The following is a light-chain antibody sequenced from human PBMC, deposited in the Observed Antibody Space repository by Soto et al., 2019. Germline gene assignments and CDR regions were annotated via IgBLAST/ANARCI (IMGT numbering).Light chain of an antibody. J-gene: IGKJ4*01. CDR2: DAS. Sequence: IVLTQSPATLSVSPGERATLSCRASQAVGSNLAWYQQRPGQAPRLLIYDASTRATGIPHRFSGGGSGTDFTPTISGLQSDDFAVYYCQHFNKWPHMPAFGGGTKLAIK. CDR3: QHFNKWPHMPA. CDR1: QAVGSN. V-gene: IGKV3-15*01.